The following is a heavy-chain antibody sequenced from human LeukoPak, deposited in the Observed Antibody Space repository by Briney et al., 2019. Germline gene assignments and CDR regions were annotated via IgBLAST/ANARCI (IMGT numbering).Heavy chain of an antibody. J-gene: IGHJ6*03. CDR3: ARSGSNYYDSSGYYYYYMDV. D-gene: IGHD3-22*01. CDR1: GFTFSNYN. Sequence: PGGSLRLSCAASGFTFSNYNMNWVRQAPGKGLEWVSSISSSSSYITYADSVKGRFTISRDNAKNSLYLQMNSLRAEDTAVYYCARSGSNYYDSSGYYYYYMDVWGKGTTVTISS. CDR2: ISSSSSYI. V-gene: IGHV3-21*04.